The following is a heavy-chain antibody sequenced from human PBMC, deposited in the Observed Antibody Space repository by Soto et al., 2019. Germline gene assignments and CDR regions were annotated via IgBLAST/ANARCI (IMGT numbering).Heavy chain of an antibody. V-gene: IGHV3-48*01. Sequence: EVQLVESGGGLVQPGGSLRLSCAASGFTFSSYSMNWVRQAPGKGLEWVSYISSSSSTIYYADSVKGRFTISRDNAKTSLYLQMNSLRAEDTAVYYCAREADILNWFDPWGQGTWSPSPQ. CDR1: GFTFSSYS. CDR2: ISSSSSTI. D-gene: IGHD3-9*01. J-gene: IGHJ5*02. CDR3: AREADILNWFDP.